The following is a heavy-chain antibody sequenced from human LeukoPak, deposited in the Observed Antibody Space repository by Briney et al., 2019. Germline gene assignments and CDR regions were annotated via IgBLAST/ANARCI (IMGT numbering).Heavy chain of an antibody. D-gene: IGHD3-22*01. Sequence: GGSLRLSCVVSGFKFSSYAMSWVRQAPGKGLEWVSGISAGGGTTYDTDSVKGRFTFSRDNSKNTLYLQMNSLRAEDTAVYFCARAMMVVTNLWGVYDYWGQGTLVTVSS. J-gene: IGHJ4*02. CDR1: GFKFSSYA. CDR2: ISAGGGTT. CDR3: ARAMMVVTNLWGVYDY. V-gene: IGHV3-23*01.